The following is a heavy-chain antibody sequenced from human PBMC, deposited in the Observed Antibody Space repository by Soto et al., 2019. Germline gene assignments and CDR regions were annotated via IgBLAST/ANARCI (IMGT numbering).Heavy chain of an antibody. J-gene: IGHJ5*02. CDR1: GGTFGNYA. CDR3: ASEVEVYTPVLGA. CDR2: ISPMFHKA. V-gene: IGHV1-69*01. Sequence: QLQLVQSGTEVKKPGSSVTVSCKASGGTFGNYAITWLRQAPGQGLQWMGDISPMFHKANYEQTFQGRVSFTADQYTTSVYMELSSVRSEDTAIYYCASEVEVYTPVLGAWGQGTLVTVSS. D-gene: IGHD3-16*01.